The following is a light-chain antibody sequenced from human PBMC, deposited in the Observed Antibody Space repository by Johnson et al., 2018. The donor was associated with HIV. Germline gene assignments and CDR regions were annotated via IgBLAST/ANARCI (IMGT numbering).Light chain of an antibody. Sequence: QSVLTQPPSVSAAPGQKVTISCSGSSSNIGNNYVSWYQQLPGTAPKLLIYEKSKRPSGIPDRFSASKSGTSATLGIPGLPTGDEADYYCGTWDSSLSAYVFGTGTKVTVL. V-gene: IGLV1-51*02. J-gene: IGLJ1*01. CDR1: SSNIGNNY. CDR2: EKS. CDR3: GTWDSSLSAYV.